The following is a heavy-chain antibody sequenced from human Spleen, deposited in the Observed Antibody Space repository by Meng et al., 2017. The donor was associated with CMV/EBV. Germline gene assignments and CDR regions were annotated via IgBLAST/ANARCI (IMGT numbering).Heavy chain of an antibody. V-gene: IGHV3-30*04. Sequence: SGFTFSSYAMHWVRQAPGKGLEWVAVISYDGSNKYYADSVKGRFTISRDNSKNTLYLQMNSLRAEDTAVYYCAKGRGGSSSDYFDYWGQGTLVTVSS. J-gene: IGHJ4*02. CDR3: AKGRGGSSSDYFDY. CDR1: GFTFSSYA. D-gene: IGHD6-6*01. CDR2: ISYDGSNK.